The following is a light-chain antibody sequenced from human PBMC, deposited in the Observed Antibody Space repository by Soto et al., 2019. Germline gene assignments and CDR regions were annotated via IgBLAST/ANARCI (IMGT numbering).Light chain of an antibody. CDR1: SSDVGSHNL. J-gene: IGLJ7*01. V-gene: IGLV2-23*02. CDR2: EVS. Sequence: QSALTQPASVSGSPGQSITISCTGTSSDVGSHNLVSWYQQHPGQAPQLMIYEVSKRRLGVPARFSASKSGNTASLTISGLQAEDEADYYCCSYGGSRAVFGGGTQLTVL. CDR3: CSYGGSRAV.